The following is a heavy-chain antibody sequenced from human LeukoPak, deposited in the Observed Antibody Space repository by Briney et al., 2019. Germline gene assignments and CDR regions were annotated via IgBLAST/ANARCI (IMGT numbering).Heavy chain of an antibody. CDR1: EFSVGSNY. J-gene: IGHJ4*02. V-gene: IGHV3-21*01. Sequence: GGSLRLSCAASEFSVGSNYMTWVRQAPGKGLEWVSSISSSSSYIYYADSVKGRFTISRDNAKNSLYLQMNSLRAEDTAVYYCARGGYCSGGSCYDEFDYWGQGTLVTVSS. D-gene: IGHD2-15*01. CDR2: ISSSSSYI. CDR3: ARGGYCSGGSCYDEFDY.